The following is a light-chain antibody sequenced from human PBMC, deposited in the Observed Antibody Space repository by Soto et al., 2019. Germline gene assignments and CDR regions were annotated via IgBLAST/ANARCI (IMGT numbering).Light chain of an antibody. V-gene: IGKV3D-15*01. CDR1: HSVDSN. Sequence: EIVMTQSPATLSGSPGEGATLSCRASHSVDSNLAWYQQKPGQAPRLLIYGASTRATDVPDRFSGSGSGADFTLSISRLEPEDFAVYFCHKYGNLLITFGQGTRLEIK. J-gene: IGKJ5*01. CDR2: GAS. CDR3: HKYGNLLIT.